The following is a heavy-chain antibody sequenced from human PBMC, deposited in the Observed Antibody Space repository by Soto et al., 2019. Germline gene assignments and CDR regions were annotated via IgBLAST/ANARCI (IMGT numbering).Heavy chain of an antibody. J-gene: IGHJ6*03. D-gene: IGHD3-16*01. Sequence: ASVKVSCKASGYTFTSYGISWVRQAPGQGLEWMGWISAYNGNTNYAQKLQGRVTMTTDTSTSTAYMELRSLRPDDTAVYYCARRTLNYYYMDVWGKGTTVTVSS. CDR2: ISAYNGNT. CDR3: ARRTLNYYYMDV. CDR1: GYTFTSYG. V-gene: IGHV1-18*01.